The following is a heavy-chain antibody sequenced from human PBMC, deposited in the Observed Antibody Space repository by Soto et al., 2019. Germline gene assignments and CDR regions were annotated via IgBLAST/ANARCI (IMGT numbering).Heavy chain of an antibody. CDR3: AREKMATAYFDY. J-gene: IGHJ4*02. CDR1: GFTFSSYE. Sequence: EVQLVESGGGLVQPGGSLRLSCAASGFTFSSYEMNWVRQAPGKGLEWVSYISSSGSTIYYADSVKGRFTISRDNAKNSLYLQMNSLRAKDTAVYYCAREKMATAYFDYWGQGTLVTVSS. D-gene: IGHD5-18*01. V-gene: IGHV3-48*03. CDR2: ISSSGSTI.